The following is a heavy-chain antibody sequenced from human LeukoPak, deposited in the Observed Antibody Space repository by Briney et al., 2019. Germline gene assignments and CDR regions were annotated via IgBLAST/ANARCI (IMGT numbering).Heavy chain of an antibody. CDR1: GDSFSSSSYY. V-gene: IGHV4-61*01. CDR3: ARVGAATGTFS. J-gene: IGHJ5*02. CDR2: IYYSGST. Sequence: PSETLSLTCSVSGDSFSSSSYYWVWIRQPPGKGLEWIGYIYYSGSTNYNPSLKSRVTISINTSKNQFSLKLSSVTAADTAVYYCARVGAATGTFSWGQGTLVTVSS. D-gene: IGHD6-13*01.